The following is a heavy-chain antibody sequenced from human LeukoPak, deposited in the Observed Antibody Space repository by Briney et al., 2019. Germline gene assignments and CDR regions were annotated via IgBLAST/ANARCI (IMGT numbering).Heavy chain of an antibody. CDR2: IYYSGTT. D-gene: IGHD3-10*01. CDR1: GGSINTVTYY. Sequence: ASETLSLTCTVSGGSINTVTYYWGWIRQPPGKGLEWIGSIYYSGTTHNNASLEGRVTISVDTPKNQFSLRLISVTAADTAVYYCASLRYYGSADWGQGTLVTVSS. CDR3: ASLRYYGSAD. V-gene: IGHV4-39*01. J-gene: IGHJ4*02.